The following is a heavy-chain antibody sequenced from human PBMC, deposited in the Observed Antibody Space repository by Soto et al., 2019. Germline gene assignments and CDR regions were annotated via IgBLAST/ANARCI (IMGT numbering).Heavy chain of an antibody. CDR1: GGSISSGDFY. D-gene: IGHD3-22*01. CDR3: AREGPVRTKTSGFYYYSDY. Sequence: PSETLSLTCTVSGGSISSGDFYWTWIRQPPGKGLEWIGYIYHSGSTYYNPSLKSRVTLSVDTSKNQFSLKLSSVTAADTAVYYCAREGPVRTKTSGFYYYSDYWGQGTLVTVSS. V-gene: IGHV4-30-4*01. CDR2: IYHSGST. J-gene: IGHJ4*02.